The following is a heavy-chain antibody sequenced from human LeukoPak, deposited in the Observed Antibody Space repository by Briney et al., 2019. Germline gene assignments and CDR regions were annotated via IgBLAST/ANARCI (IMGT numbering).Heavy chain of an antibody. CDR3: AKVQYSGSYRLFDY. CDR2: ISGSGGST. V-gene: IGHV3-23*01. CDR1: GFTFSSYA. Sequence: AGGSLRLSCAASGFTFSSYAMSWVRQAPGKGLEWVSAISGSGGSTYYADSVKGRFTISRDNSKNTLYLQMNSLRAEDTAVYYCAKVQYSGSYRLFDYWGQGTLVTVSS. D-gene: IGHD1-26*01. J-gene: IGHJ4*02.